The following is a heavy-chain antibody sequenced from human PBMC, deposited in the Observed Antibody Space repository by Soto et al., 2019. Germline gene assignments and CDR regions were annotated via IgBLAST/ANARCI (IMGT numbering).Heavy chain of an antibody. CDR3: AIDRNRCLAARPSCFDY. CDR2: IWYDGSNK. V-gene: IGHV3-33*01. J-gene: IGHJ4*02. CDR1: GFTFSSYG. Sequence: QVQLVESGGGVVQPGGSLRLSCAASGFTFSSYGMHWVRQAPGKGLEWGAVIWYDGSNKYYADSVKGRFTISRDNSKNTLNLQMNSLIAKDTAVYDCAIDRNRCLAARPSCFDYWGQGTLVTVSS. D-gene: IGHD6-6*01.